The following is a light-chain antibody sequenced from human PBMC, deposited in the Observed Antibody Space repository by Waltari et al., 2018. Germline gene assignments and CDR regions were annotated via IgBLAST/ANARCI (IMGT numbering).Light chain of an antibody. Sequence: QSALTQPASVSGSPGQSITISCTGTSSDVGGYNYASWYQQHPGKAPKLIIYEVSNRPSGVSNRFSGSKSGNTASLTISGLRAEDEADYYCSSYTSSSVVFGGGTKLTVL. CDR1: SSDVGGYNY. CDR3: SSYTSSSVV. CDR2: EVS. J-gene: IGLJ2*01. V-gene: IGLV2-14*01.